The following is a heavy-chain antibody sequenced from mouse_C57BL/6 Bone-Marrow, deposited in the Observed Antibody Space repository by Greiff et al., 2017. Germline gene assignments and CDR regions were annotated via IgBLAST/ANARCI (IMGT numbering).Heavy chain of an antibody. V-gene: IGHV5-6*01. Sequence: EVMLVESGGDLVKPGGSLKLSCAASGFPFSSYGMSCVRQPPDKRLEWVATISSGGSYTYYPDSVKGRFTISRDNAKNTLYLQMSSLKSEDTAMYYCAREDYYGSMFAYWGQGTLVTVSA. CDR1: GFPFSSYG. CDR3: AREDYYGSMFAY. J-gene: IGHJ3*01. CDR2: ISSGGSYT. D-gene: IGHD1-1*01.